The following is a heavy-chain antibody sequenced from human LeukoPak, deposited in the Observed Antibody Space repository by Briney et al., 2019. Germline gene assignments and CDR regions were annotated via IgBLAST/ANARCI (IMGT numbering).Heavy chain of an antibody. D-gene: IGHD3-22*01. J-gene: IGHJ3*02. CDR3: ARRRKSRYYYDSSGYPDAFDI. CDR1: GYSFTSYW. V-gene: IGHV5-51*01. CDR2: IYPGDSDT. Sequence: GESLKISCKGSGYSFTSYWIGWVRQMPGKGLEWMGIIYPGDSDTRYSPSFQGQVTISADKSIGTAYLQWSSLKASDTAMYYCARRRKSRYYYDSSGYPDAFDIWGQGTMVTVSS.